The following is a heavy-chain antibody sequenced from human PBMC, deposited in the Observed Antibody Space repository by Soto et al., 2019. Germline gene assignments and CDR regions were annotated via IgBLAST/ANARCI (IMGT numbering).Heavy chain of an antibody. CDR2: IYYSGSP. D-gene: IGHD1-1*01. J-gene: IGHJ4*02. Sequence: PSETLSLTCSVSGGSISSPTYYWGWIRQPPGKGLEWIGSIYYSGSPYYSPSLKSRVTISVDTSKNQFSLKVSSVTAADTAVYYCARLPVITTSRRDYWGQGTLVTVSS. CDR1: GGSISSPTYY. CDR3: ARLPVITTSRRDY. V-gene: IGHV4-39*01.